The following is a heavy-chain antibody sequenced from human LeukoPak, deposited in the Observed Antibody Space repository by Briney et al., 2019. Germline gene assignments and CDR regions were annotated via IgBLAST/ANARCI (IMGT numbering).Heavy chain of an antibody. D-gene: IGHD3-10*01. CDR1: GFTFSSYA. CDR2: ISSNGGST. V-gene: IGHV3-64*01. Sequence: PGGPLRLSCAASGFTFSSYAMHWVRQAPGKGLEYVSAISSNGGSTYYANSVKGRFTISRDNSKNTLYLQMGSLRAEDMAVYYCARDQYYGSGINWYFDLWGRGTLVTVSS. CDR3: ARDQYYGSGINWYFDL. J-gene: IGHJ2*01.